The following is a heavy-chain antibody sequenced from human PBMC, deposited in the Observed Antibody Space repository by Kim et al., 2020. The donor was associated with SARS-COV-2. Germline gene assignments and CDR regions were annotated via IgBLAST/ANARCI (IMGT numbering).Heavy chain of an antibody. D-gene: IGHD3-9*01. V-gene: IGHV3-21*01. CDR3: ARDFAVLRYFDWFRPVDY. Sequence: GGSLRLSCAASGFTFSSYSMNWVRQAPGKGLEWVSSISSSSSYIYYADSVKGRFTISRDNAKNSLYLQMNSLRAEDTAVYYCARDFAVLRYFDWFRPVDYWGQGTLVTVSS. CDR1: GFTFSSYS. J-gene: IGHJ4*02. CDR2: ISSSSSYI.